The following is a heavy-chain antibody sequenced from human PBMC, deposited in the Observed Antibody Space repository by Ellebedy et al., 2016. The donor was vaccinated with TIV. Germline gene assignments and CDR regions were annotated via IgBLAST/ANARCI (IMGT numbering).Heavy chain of an antibody. J-gene: IGHJ3*02. CDR1: GFTFSSFA. V-gene: IGHV3-23*01. D-gene: IGHD6-19*01. CDR2: IGDDAVAT. CDR3: TKRGVGWAAFDI. Sequence: PGGSLRLSCAASGFTFSSFAMSWVRQAPEIGLEWVSAIGDDAVATHYADSVKGRFTISRDNFGNMLYLQMNSLGAEDTAVYYCTKRGVGWAAFDIWGPGTMVTVSS.